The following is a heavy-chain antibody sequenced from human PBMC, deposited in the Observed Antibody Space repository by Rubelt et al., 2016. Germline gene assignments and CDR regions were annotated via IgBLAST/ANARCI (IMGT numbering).Heavy chain of an antibody. D-gene: IGHD6-19*01. V-gene: IGHV4-34*01. CDR3: ARTVAVAGIIDY. J-gene: IGHJ4*02. CDR2: INHSGRT. Sequence: QVQLQQWGAGLLKPSETLSLTCAVYGGSFSRYYWNWIRQPPGKGLEWIGEINHSGRTNYNPSLKSRVIISVDTPKNQFSRELGSVTAADTAVYYCARTVAVAGIIDYWGQGTLVTVSS. CDR1: GGSFSRYY.